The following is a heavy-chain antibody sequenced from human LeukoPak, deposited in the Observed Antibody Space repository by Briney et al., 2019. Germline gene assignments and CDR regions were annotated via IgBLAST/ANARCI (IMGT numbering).Heavy chain of an antibody. V-gene: IGHV4-34*01. J-gene: IGHJ4*02. CDR1: GGSFSGYY. CDR3: ASQGAIAVAGTSGTTSDY. Sequence: SSETLSLTCAVYGGSFSGYYWSWIRQPPGKGLEWIGEINHSGSTNYNPSLRSRVTISVDTSKNRFSLKLSSVTAADTAVYYCASQGAIAVAGTSGTTSDYWGQGTLVTVSS. D-gene: IGHD6-19*01. CDR2: INHSGST.